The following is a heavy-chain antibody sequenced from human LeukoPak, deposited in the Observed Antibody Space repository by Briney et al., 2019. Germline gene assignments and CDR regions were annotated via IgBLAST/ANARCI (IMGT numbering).Heavy chain of an antibody. CDR2: IYTSGST. V-gene: IGHV4-4*07. J-gene: IGHJ4*02. D-gene: IGHD2-15*01. CDR3: ARGSEAAPFDY. CDR1: GGSISSYY. Sequence: SETLSLTCTVSGGSISSYYWSWIRQPAGKGLEWIGRIYTSGSTNYNPSLKSRVTISVDTSKNQFSLKLSSVAAADTAVYYCARGSEAAPFDYWGQGTLVTVSS.